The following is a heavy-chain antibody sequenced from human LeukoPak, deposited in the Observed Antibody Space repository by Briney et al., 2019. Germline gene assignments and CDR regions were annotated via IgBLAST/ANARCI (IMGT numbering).Heavy chain of an antibody. CDR2: IFYRGGT. J-gene: IGHJ5*02. V-gene: IGHV4-39*07. CDR3: ARRPVGYCSSTSCYTANRGLVFPTTRFDP. D-gene: IGHD2-2*02. CDR1: SGSINTSNYY. Sequence: PSETLSLTCTVSSGSINTSNYYWGWIRQPPGKGLEWIGNIFYRGGTYYSPSLKSRVTISVDTSKNPCSLKLSSVTAADTAVYYCARRPVGYCSSTSCYTANRGLVFPTTRFDPWGQGTLVTVSS.